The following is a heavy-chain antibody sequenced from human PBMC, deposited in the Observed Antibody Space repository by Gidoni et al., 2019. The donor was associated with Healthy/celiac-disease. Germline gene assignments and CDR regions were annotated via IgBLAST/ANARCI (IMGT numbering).Heavy chain of an antibody. V-gene: IGHV3-21*01. CDR2: ISSSSSYI. D-gene: IGHD2-15*01. Sequence: EVQLVESGGGLVKPGGSLRLSCAAAGFTFRRYRMNWVRQAPGKGLEWVSSISSSSSYIYYADSVKGRFTISRDNAKNSLYLQMNSLRAEDTAVYYCASSKNPGFKCSGGSCYSGDNYYFDYWGQGTLVTVSS. CDR3: ASSKNPGFKCSGGSCYSGDNYYFDY. CDR1: GFTFRRYR. J-gene: IGHJ4*02.